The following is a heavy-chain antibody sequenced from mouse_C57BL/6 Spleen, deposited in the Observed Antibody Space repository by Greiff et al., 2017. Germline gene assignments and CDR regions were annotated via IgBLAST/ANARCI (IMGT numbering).Heavy chain of an antibody. CDR1: GYTFTSYW. J-gene: IGHJ2*01. CDR3: ARGSYDYYFDY. Sequence: QVQLQQPGAELVRPGSSVKLSCKASGYTFTSYWMDWVKQRPGQGLEWIGNIYPSDSETHYNQKFKDKATLTVDKSSSTAYVQLSSLTSEDSAVYYCARGSYDYYFDYWGQGTTLTVSS. V-gene: IGHV1-61*01. D-gene: IGHD2-4*01. CDR2: IYPSDSET.